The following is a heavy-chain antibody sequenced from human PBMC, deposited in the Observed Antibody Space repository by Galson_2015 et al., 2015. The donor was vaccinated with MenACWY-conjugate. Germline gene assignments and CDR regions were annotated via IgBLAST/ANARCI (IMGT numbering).Heavy chain of an antibody. D-gene: IGHD2-2*01. CDR3: ASYCSTPTCYGYHGHS. CDR1: GFTFSTYW. Sequence: SLRLSCAASGFTFSTYWMRWVRQAPGKGLEWVSRITFDGSSTRYADSVRGRFTISRDNAKNTLYLQMNSLTAEDTSVCYCASYCSTPTCYGYHGHSWSQGTMVTVSS. CDR2: ITFDGSST. V-gene: IGHV3-74*01. J-gene: IGHJ4*02.